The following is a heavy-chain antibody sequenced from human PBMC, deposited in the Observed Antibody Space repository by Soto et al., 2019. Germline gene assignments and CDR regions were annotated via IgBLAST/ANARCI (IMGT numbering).Heavy chain of an antibody. V-gene: IGHV1-18*01. Sequence: QVQLVQSGAEVKKPGASVKVSCKASGYTFPNYGITWVRQAPGQGLEWMGWISVYNGNTNYAQKFQGRVTMTTDTTTSTAYMELRSLRSDDTAINYCARVVYDSGSYPWGYFDSWGQGTLVTVSS. D-gene: IGHD1-26*01. CDR3: ARVVYDSGSYPWGYFDS. J-gene: IGHJ4*02. CDR1: GYTFPNYG. CDR2: ISVYNGNT.